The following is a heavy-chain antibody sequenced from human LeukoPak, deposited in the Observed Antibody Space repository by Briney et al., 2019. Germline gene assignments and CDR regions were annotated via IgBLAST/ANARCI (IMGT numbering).Heavy chain of an antibody. Sequence: GASVKVSCKAFGGSFSSEAISWVRQAPGQGLEWMGEIIPIFGTANYAQKFQGRVTITTDESTSTAYMEVSSLRPEDTAVYYCGRKAGDCGGGSCYSIDYWGQGTLATVSS. CDR1: GGSFSSEA. CDR3: GRKAGDCGGGSCYSIDY. D-gene: IGHD2-15*01. CDR2: IIPIFGTA. V-gene: IGHV1-69*05. J-gene: IGHJ4*02.